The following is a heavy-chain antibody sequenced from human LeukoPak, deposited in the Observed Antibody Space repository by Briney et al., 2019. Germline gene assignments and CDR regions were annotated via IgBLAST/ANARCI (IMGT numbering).Heavy chain of an antibody. CDR2: IWYDGSNK. J-gene: IGHJ4*02. CDR3: ARDVHYYDGSGYISLDY. D-gene: IGHD3-22*01. CDR1: GFTFSSYG. V-gene: IGHV3-33*01. Sequence: GGSLRLSCAASGFTFSSYGMHWVRQAPGKGLEWVAVIWYDGSNKYYADSVKGRFTISRDNSKNTLYLQMNSLRAEDTAVYYCARDVHYYDGSGYISLDYWGQGTLVTVSS.